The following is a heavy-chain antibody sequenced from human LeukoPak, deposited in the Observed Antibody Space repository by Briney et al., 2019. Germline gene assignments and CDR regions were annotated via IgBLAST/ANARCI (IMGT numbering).Heavy chain of an antibody. CDR1: GFTFCSYA. CDR2: ISGSGGST. D-gene: IGHD2-2*01. V-gene: IGHV3-23*01. Sequence: RGSLRLSCAASGFTFCSYAMSRVPQPPGQGLGCFSTISGSGGSTYYADSLKGRFTISRDNSKNTLYLQMNSPRVEDTALYYCAKESVQAAPLYGVDGWGQGTQVTVSS. J-gene: IGHJ4*02. CDR3: AKESVQAAPLYGVDG.